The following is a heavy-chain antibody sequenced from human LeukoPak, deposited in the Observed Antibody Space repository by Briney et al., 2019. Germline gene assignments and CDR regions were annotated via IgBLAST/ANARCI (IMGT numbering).Heavy chain of an antibody. Sequence: PSETLSLTCTVSGGSISGFYWSWIRQPPGKGLDWIGYVYYSGSSNYNPSLKSRVTISVDTSKNQFSLKLSSVTAADTAVYYCARHYDSSGYWYYFDYWGQGALVTVSS. J-gene: IGHJ4*02. D-gene: IGHD3-22*01. V-gene: IGHV4-59*08. CDR1: GGSISGFY. CDR2: VYYSGSS. CDR3: ARHYDSSGYWYYFDY.